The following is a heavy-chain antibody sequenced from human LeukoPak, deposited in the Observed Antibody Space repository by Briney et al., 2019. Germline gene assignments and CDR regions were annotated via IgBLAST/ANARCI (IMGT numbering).Heavy chain of an antibody. CDR1: GGSFSGYY. Sequence: PSETLSLTCAVYGGSFSGYYWSWIRQPPGKGLEWIGEINHSGSTNYNPSLKSRVTISVDTSKNQFSLKLSSVTAADMAVYYCARGPNIVVVVAATRRWFDPWGQGTLVTVSS. V-gene: IGHV4-34*01. J-gene: IGHJ5*02. CDR3: ARGPNIVVVVAATRRWFDP. D-gene: IGHD2-15*01. CDR2: INHSGST.